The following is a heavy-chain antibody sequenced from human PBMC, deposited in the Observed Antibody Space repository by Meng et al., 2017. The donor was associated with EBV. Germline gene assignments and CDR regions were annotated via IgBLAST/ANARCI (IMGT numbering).Heavy chain of an antibody. CDR1: GGTFTSDA. CDR3: ASESGRGYTPDY. J-gene: IGHJ4*02. D-gene: IGHD3-10*01. V-gene: IGHV1-69*01. Sequence: QVRGVRSGAEVKKPGSSVTVSCKTSGGTFTSDAISWVRQAPGQGLEWMGGLIPMSGAPNYAQKFQGRITITADESTSTHYMDLSSLRSEDTAVYYCASESGRGYTPDYWGQGTLVTVSS. CDR2: LIPMSGAP.